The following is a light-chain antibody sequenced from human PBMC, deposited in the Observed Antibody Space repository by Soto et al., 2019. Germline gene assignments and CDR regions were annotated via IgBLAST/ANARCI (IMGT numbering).Light chain of an antibody. J-gene: IGKJ2*03. V-gene: IGKV1-5*03. CDR3: QQYKSNLYS. CDR1: QSVNNW. CDR2: KAS. Sequence: DIQMTQSPSTLSASVGDRVTVTCRASQSVNNWLAWYQQKPGNAPKHLIYKASSLQSGVPSRFSGSGSGTEFTLTISRLQPDDFATYYCQQYKSNLYSFGQGTKLEIK.